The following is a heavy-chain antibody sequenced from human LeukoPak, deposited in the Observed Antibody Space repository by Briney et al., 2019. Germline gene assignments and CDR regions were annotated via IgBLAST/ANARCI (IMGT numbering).Heavy chain of an antibody. J-gene: IGHJ6*02. CDR3: ARDGYSTPDV. V-gene: IGHV4-34*01. CDR1: GGSFSDYY. Sequence: SETLSLTCAVYGGSFSDYYWSWIRQPPGKGREWMGEINHGGSNNYNPSLKSRVPLSVDTSKNQFSMKLTSVTAADTAVYYRARDGYSTPDVWGQGTTVTVSS. D-gene: IGHD6-13*01. CDR2: INHGGSN.